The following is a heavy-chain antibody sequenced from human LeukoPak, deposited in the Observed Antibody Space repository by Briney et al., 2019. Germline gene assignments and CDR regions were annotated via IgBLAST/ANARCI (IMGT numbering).Heavy chain of an antibody. CDR1: GASFSSYV. CDR2: VFYSGST. D-gene: IGHD6-19*01. V-gene: IGHV4-59*08. Sequence: PWESLSLTCSGSGASFSSYVWIWVRQASGKGLEWIGYVFYSGSTNYSPSLKSRVTISVDTSKNQFSLKVNSVTAADTAVYYCARSPSGGWYNWFDPWGQGTLVTVSS. J-gene: IGHJ5*02. CDR3: ARSPSGGWYNWFDP.